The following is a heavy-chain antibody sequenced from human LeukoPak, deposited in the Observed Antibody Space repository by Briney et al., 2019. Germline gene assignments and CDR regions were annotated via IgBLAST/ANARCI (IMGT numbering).Heavy chain of an antibody. CDR1: GYTFTSYG. J-gene: IGHJ6*02. V-gene: IGHV1-18*01. CDR2: ISAYNGNT. Sequence: ASVKFSCKASGYTFTSYGISWVRQAPGQGLEWMGWISAYNGNTNYAQKLQGRVTMTTDTSTSTAYMELRSLRSDDTAVYYCARAVLRYFDWLFLGNYYYGMDVWGQGTTVTVSS. D-gene: IGHD3-9*01. CDR3: ARAVLRYFDWLFLGNYYYGMDV.